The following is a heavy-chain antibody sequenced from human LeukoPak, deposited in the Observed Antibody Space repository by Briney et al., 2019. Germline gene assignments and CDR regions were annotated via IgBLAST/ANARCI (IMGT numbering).Heavy chain of an antibody. CDR2: ISGSGGST. Sequence: GGSLRLSCAASGFTLSSYAMSWVRQAPGKGLEWVSAISGSGGSTYYADSVKGRFTISRDNSKNTLYLQMNSLRAEDTAVYYCAKGTNSYGSHLFDYWGQGTLVTVSS. J-gene: IGHJ4*02. CDR1: GFTLSSYA. V-gene: IGHV3-23*01. CDR3: AKGTNSYGSHLFDY. D-gene: IGHD5-18*01.